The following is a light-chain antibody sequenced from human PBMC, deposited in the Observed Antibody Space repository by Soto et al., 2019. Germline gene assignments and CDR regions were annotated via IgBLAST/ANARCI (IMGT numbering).Light chain of an antibody. V-gene: IGLV2-23*01. CDR1: SSDVGSYTF. CDR2: EAT. CDR3: CSYAGSMTWV. Sequence: QSALTQPASVSGSPGQSIPISCTGSSSDVGSYTFVSWYQHHPGKAPKVMIYEATKRPSGVSHRFSGSKSGNTASLTISGLQAEDEGEYYCCSYAGSMTWVFGGGTKLTVL. J-gene: IGLJ3*02.